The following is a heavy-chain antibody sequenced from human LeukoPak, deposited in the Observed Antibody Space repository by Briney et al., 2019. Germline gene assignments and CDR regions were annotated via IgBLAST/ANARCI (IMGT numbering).Heavy chain of an antibody. D-gene: IGHD6-13*01. V-gene: IGHV1-24*01. CDR3: ATSARGEYSSSWYFDY. J-gene: IGHJ4*02. Sequence: GASVKVSCKVSGYTLTELSMHWVRQAPGKGLEWMGGFDPEDGETIYAQKFQGRVTMTEDTSTDTAYMELSSLRSEDTAVYYCATSARGEYSSSWYFDYWGQGTLVTVSS. CDR2: FDPEDGET. CDR1: GYTLTELS.